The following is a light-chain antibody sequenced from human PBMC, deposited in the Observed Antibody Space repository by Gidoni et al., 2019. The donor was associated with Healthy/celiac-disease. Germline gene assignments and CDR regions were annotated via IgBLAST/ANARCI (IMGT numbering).Light chain of an antibody. V-gene: IGKV1-5*03. J-gene: IGKJ1*01. CDR3: QQYNSYSRT. Sequence: DIQMIQSPSTLSASVGDRVTITCRASQSISSWLAWYQQKPGKAPKLLIYKASSLESGVPSRFSGSGSGTEFTLTISSLQPDDFATYDCQQYNSYSRTFGQGTKVEIK. CDR2: KAS. CDR1: QSISSW.